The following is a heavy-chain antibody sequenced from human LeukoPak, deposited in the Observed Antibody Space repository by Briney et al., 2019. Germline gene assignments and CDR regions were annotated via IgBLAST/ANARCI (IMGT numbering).Heavy chain of an antibody. CDR1: GYTFTSYG. D-gene: IGHD6-6*01. CDR2: ISAYNGNT. J-gene: IGHJ4*02. Sequence: ASVKVSCKASGYTFTSYGISWVRQAPGQGLEWMGWISAYNGNTNYAQKLQGRVTMTTDTSTSTAYMELRSLRSDDTAVYYCATSARGDYYLDYWGQGTLVTVSS. V-gene: IGHV1-18*01. CDR3: ATSARGDYYLDY.